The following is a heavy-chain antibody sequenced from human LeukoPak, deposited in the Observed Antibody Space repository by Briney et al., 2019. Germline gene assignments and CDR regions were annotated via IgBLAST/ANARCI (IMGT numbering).Heavy chain of an antibody. Sequence: SETLSLTCTVSGGSISSYYWSWIRQPPGKGLEWIGYIYYSGSTNYNPSLKSRVTISVDTSKNQFSLKLSSVTAADTAVYYCARGRGTPYNWFDPWGQGTLVTVSS. CDR1: GGSISSYY. CDR2: IYYSGST. D-gene: IGHD2/OR15-2a*01. J-gene: IGHJ5*02. CDR3: ARGRGTPYNWFDP. V-gene: IGHV4-59*08.